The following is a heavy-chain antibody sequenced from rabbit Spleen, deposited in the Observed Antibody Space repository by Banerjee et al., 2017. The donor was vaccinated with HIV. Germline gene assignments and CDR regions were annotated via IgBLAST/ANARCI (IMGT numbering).Heavy chain of an antibody. D-gene: IGHD8-1*01. Sequence: QEQLVEYGGDLVKPGASLTLTCTASGIDFSNSVYMSWVRQAPGKGLEWIGTINSGSGSTWYASWAKGRFTITRSTSLNTVTLQLNSLTAADTATYFCARDAGSGHYIDAYFDLWGPGTLVTVS. V-gene: IGHV1S43*01. CDR1: GIDFSNSVY. CDR2: INSGSGST. CDR3: ARDAGSGHYIDAYFDL. J-gene: IGHJ4*01.